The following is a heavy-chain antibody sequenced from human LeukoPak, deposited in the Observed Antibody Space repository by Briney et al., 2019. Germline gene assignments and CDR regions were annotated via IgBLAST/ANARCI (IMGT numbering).Heavy chain of an antibody. J-gene: IGHJ4*02. D-gene: IGHD4-17*01. CDR3: AKSYGPIH. CDR2: ISYDGSNK. Sequence: GGSLRLSCAASGFTFSSYAMHWVRQAPGKGLEWVAVISYDGSNKYYADSVKGRFTISRDSSKNTLYLQMNSLRAEGTAVYYCAKSYGPIHWGQGTLVTVSS. V-gene: IGHV3-30-3*02. CDR1: GFTFSSYA.